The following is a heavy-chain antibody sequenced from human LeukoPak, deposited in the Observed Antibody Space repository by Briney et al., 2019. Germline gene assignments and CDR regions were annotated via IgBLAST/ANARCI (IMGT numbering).Heavy chain of an antibody. CDR3: ARVGSSGWYYFDY. V-gene: IGHV1-46*01. D-gene: IGHD6-19*01. CDR2: INPSGGST. CDR1: GYTFTSYY. J-gene: IGHJ4*02. Sequence: ASVKVSCTASGYTFTSYYMHWVRQAPGQGLEWMGIINPSGGSTSSAQKFYGRVTITRDTSTSTHSMELSGHRAKYTDAYYCARVGSSGWYYFDYWGQGALVTVSS.